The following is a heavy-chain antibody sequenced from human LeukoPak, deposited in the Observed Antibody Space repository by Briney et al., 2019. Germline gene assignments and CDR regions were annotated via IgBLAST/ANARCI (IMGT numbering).Heavy chain of an antibody. J-gene: IGHJ6*03. CDR2: IYYSGST. CDR3: ARDGDFWSGYRGYMDV. V-gene: IGHV4-61*01. D-gene: IGHD3-3*01. CDR1: GGSISSGSYY. Sequence: PSETLSLTCTVSGGSISSGSYYWSWIRQPPGKGLEWIGYIYYSGSTNYNPSLKSRVTISVDTSKNQFSLKLSSVTAADTAVYYCARDGDFWSGYRGYMDVWGKGTTVTVSS.